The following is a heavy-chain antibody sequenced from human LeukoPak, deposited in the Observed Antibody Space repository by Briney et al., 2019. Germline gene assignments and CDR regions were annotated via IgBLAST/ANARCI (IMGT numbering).Heavy chain of an antibody. CDR1: GGSISSGGYS. J-gene: IGHJ4*02. CDR3: ARGEYYDFWSVIDY. D-gene: IGHD3-3*01. V-gene: IGHV4-30-2*01. Sequence: PSETLSLTCAVSGGSISSGGYSWSWIRQPPGKGLEWIGYIYHSGRTYYNPSLKGRVTISVDRSKNQFSLKLSSVTAADTAVYYCARGEYYDFWSVIDYWGQGTLVTVSS. CDR2: IYHSGRT.